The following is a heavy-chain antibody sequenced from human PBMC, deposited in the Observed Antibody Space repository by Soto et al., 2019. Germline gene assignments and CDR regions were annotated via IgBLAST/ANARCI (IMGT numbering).Heavy chain of an antibody. CDR2: IKSKTDGGTT. Sequence: LRLSCAASGFTFSNAWMSWVRQAPGEGLEWVGRIKSKTDGGTTDYAAPVKGRFTISRDDSKNTLYLQMNSLKTEDTAVYYCASQEVEPPPYYFAFWGQGTLVTVSS. J-gene: IGHJ4*02. V-gene: IGHV3-15*01. CDR3: ASQEVEPPPYYFAF. CDR1: GFTFSNAW. D-gene: IGHD1-1*01.